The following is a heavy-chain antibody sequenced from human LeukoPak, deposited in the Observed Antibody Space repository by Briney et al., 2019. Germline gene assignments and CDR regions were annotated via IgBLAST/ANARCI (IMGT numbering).Heavy chain of an antibody. V-gene: IGHV3-11*01. CDR2: ISNSASTI. J-gene: IGHJ4*02. Sequence: PGGSLRLSCAASGFTFSGYAMSWVRQAPGKGLEWVSYISNSASTIYYADSVKGRFTISRDNAKNSLSLQMNSLRAEDTAVYYCAKVRRWGFDYWGQGTLVTVSS. D-gene: IGHD3-16*01. CDR1: GFTFSGYA. CDR3: AKVRRWGFDY.